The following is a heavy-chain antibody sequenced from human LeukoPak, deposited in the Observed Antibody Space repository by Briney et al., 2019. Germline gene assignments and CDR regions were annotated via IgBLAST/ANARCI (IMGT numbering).Heavy chain of an antibody. CDR2: IYHSGST. V-gene: IGHV4-38-2*02. Sequence: SSETLSLTCAVSGYSISSGYYWGWIRQPPGKGLEWIGSIYHSGSTYYNPSLKNRVTISVDTSKNQFSLKLSSVTAADTAVYYCARDHYDFWSGYPNWFDPWGQGTLVTVSS. CDR3: ARDHYDFWSGYPNWFDP. CDR1: GYSISSGYY. D-gene: IGHD3-3*01. J-gene: IGHJ5*02.